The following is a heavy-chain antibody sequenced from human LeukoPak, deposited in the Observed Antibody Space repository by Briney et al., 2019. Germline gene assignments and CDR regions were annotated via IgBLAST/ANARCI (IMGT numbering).Heavy chain of an antibody. CDR1: GFTFSSYS. V-gene: IGHV3-21*01. CDR2: ISSSSSYI. Sequence: PGGSLRLSCAASGFTFSSYSMNWVRPAPGKGLEWVSSISSSSSYIYYADSVKGRFTISRDNAKNSLYLQMNSLRAEDTAVYYCARDSRFEASIDIWGQGTMVTVSS. D-gene: IGHD3-10*01. J-gene: IGHJ3*02. CDR3: ARDSRFEASIDI.